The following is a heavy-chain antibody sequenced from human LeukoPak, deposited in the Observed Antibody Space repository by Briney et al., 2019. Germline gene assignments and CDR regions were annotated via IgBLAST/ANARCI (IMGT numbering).Heavy chain of an antibody. Sequence: PSETLSLTCTVSGGSISSYYWSWIRQPAGKGLEWIGRIYTSGSPNCNPSLKSRVTISVDKSKNQFSLKLSSVTAADTAVYFCARAPYSSGWYSDMDVWGKGTTVTVSS. V-gene: IGHV4-4*07. CDR1: GGSISSYY. CDR2: IYTSGSP. D-gene: IGHD6-19*01. J-gene: IGHJ6*03. CDR3: ARAPYSSGWYSDMDV.